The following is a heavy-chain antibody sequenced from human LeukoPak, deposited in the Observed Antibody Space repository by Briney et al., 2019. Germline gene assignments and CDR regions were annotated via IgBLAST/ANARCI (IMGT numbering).Heavy chain of an antibody. CDR2: ISAYNGNT. V-gene: IGHV1-18*04. J-gene: IGHJ4*02. D-gene: IGHD6-13*01. Sequence: ASVKVSCKASGYTFTGYYMHWVRQAPGQGLEWMGWISAYNGNTNYAQKLQGRVTMTRDMSTSTVYMELSSLRSEDTAVYYCARDSINWFYFDYWGQGTLVTVSS. CDR3: ARDSINWFYFDY. CDR1: GYTFTGYY.